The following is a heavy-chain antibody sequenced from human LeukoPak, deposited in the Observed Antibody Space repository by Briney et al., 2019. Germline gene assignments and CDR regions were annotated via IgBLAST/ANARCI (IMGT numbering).Heavy chain of an antibody. Sequence: ASVKVSCKASGYTFTSYDINWVRQATGQGLEWMGWMSPNSGNTGYAQKFQGRVTMTRNTSISTAYMELSSLRSEDTAVYYCARGRRSPTLAPGMWYYYMDVWGKGTTVTVSS. V-gene: IGHV1-8*01. CDR1: GYTFTSYD. CDR3: ARGRRSPTLAPGMWYYYMDV. CDR2: MSPNSGNT. J-gene: IGHJ6*03. D-gene: IGHD3-10*01.